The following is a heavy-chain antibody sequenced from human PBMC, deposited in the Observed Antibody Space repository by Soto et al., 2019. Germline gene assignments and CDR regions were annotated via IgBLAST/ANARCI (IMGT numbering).Heavy chain of an antibody. CDR1: GFTFSSYS. CDR3: ARGLIRYGDYADWYFDL. CDR2: ISSSSSTI. Sequence: GGSLRLSCAASGFTFSSYSMNWVRQAPGKGLEWVSYISSSSSTIYYADSVKGRFTISRDNAKNSLYLQMNSLRAEDTAVYYCARGLIRYGDYADWYFDLWGRGTLVTVSS. V-gene: IGHV3-48*01. D-gene: IGHD4-17*01. J-gene: IGHJ2*01.